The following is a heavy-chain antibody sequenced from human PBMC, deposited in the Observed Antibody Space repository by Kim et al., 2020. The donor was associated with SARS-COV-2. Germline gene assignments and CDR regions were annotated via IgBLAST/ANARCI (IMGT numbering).Heavy chain of an antibody. CDR2: ISSDGGST. Sequence: GGSLRLSCVASGFSFSSYTMHRVRQAPGKGLEYVSAISSDGGSTYYANSVKGRFTISRDNSKNTLYLQMGSLRAEDMAVYYCARVGYSSGWYFDYWGQGTLVTVSS. CDR3: ARVGYSSGWYFDY. CDR1: GFSFSSYT. D-gene: IGHD6-19*01. V-gene: IGHV3-64*01. J-gene: IGHJ4*02.